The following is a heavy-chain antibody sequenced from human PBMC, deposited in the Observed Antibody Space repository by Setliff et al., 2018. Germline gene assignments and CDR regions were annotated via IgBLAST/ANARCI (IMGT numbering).Heavy chain of an antibody. J-gene: IGHJ4*02. V-gene: IGHV4-34*01. Sequence: PSETLSLTCAAYGGTFSDYHWTWIRQSPEKGLEWIGEINHRGSTKCNPSLKSRVTISVDTPKNQFSLELTSVTAADTAVYYCARGTGVYDYVWGSYRSLLSWYFDYWGQGTLVTVSS. CDR2: INHRGST. CDR3: ARGTGVYDYVWGSYRSLLSWYFDY. D-gene: IGHD3-16*02. CDR1: GGTFSDYH.